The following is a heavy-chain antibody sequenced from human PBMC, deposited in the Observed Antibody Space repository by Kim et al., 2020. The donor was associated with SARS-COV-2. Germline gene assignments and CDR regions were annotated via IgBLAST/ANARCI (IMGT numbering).Heavy chain of an antibody. Sequence: GGSLRLSCAASGFTFSSYAMHWVRQAPGKGLEWVAVISYDGSNKYYADSVKGRFTISRDNSKNTLYLQMNSLRAEDTAVYYCARGVGGAAGTVWTPWGQGTLVTVSS. CDR2: ISYDGSNK. V-gene: IGHV3-30*04. J-gene: IGHJ5*02. D-gene: IGHD6-13*01. CDR1: GFTFSSYA. CDR3: ARGVGGAAGTVWTP.